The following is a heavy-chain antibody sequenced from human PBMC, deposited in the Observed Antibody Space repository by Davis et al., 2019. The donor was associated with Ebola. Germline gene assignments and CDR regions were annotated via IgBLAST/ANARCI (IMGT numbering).Heavy chain of an antibody. CDR2: YYYTGST. CDR1: GGFVSSGGYS. Sequence: SETLSLTCAVSGGFVSSGGYSWSWIRQPPGKGLEWIGYYYYTGSTYYNPSLKSRVTISVDTSKNQFSLKLSSVTAADTAVYYCARDLMVRGEAWGQGTTVTVSS. J-gene: IGHJ6*02. CDR3: ARDLMVRGEA. V-gene: IGHV4-61*08. D-gene: IGHD3-10*01.